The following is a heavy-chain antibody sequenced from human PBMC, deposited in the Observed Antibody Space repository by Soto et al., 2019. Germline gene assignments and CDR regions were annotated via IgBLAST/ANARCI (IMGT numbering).Heavy chain of an antibody. V-gene: IGHV4-31*03. Sequence: SETLSLTCTVSGGSISSGGYYWSWIRQHPGKGLEWIGYIYYSGSTYYNPSLKSRVTISVDTSKNQFSLKLSSVTAADTAVYYCARAPERADYDYSWGSSPGGGGWFDPWGQGTLVTVSS. CDR1: GGSISSGGYY. J-gene: IGHJ5*02. CDR2: IYYSGST. CDR3: ARAPERADYDYSWGSSPGGGGWFDP. D-gene: IGHD3-16*01.